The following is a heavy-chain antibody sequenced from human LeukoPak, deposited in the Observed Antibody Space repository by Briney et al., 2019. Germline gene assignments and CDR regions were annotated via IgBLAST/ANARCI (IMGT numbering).Heavy chain of an antibody. Sequence: SVKVSCKASGGTFSSYAISWVRQAPGQGLEWMGGIIPIFGTANYAQKFRGRVTTTADKSTSTAYMELSSLRSEDTAVYYCASLYYYDSSGSRSDYWGQGTLVTVSS. CDR1: GGTFSSYA. D-gene: IGHD3-22*01. V-gene: IGHV1-69*06. J-gene: IGHJ4*02. CDR2: IIPIFGTA. CDR3: ASLYYYDSSGSRSDY.